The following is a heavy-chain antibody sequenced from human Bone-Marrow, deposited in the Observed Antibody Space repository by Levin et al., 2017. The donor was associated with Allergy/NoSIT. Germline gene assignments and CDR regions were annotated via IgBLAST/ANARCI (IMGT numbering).Heavy chain of an antibody. CDR1: GFTSSDAW. CDR2: ITRKTDGATR. CDR3: ATDYSNGHIYYGMDA. V-gene: IGHV3-15*07. J-gene: IGHJ6*02. Sequence: GGSLRLSCAGSGFTSSDAWMNWVRQAPGKGLEWVGRITRKTDGATRDYATAVKGRFTISRDDSKNILYLQMNRLKTEDTAVYYCATDYSNGHIYYGMDAWGQGTTVIVSS. D-gene: IGHD4-11*01.